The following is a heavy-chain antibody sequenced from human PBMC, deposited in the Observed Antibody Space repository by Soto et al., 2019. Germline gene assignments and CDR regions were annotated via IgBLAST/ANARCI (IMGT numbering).Heavy chain of an antibody. CDR1: GGSISSYY. CDR3: ARSRPGIAVAGYYYMDV. Sequence: PSETLSLTCTVSGGSISSYYWSWIRQPPGKGLEWIGYIYYSGSTNYNPSLKSRVTISVDTSKNQFSLKLSSVTAADTAVYYCARSRPGIAVAGYYYMDVWGKGTTVTVSS. CDR2: IYYSGST. V-gene: IGHV4-59*08. J-gene: IGHJ6*03. D-gene: IGHD6-19*01.